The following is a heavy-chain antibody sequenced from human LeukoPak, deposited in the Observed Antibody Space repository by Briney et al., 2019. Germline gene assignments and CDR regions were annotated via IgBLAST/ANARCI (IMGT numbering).Heavy chain of an antibody. V-gene: IGHV4-59*01. J-gene: IGHJ6*03. CDR3: ARASLNTAMEYYYYMDV. CDR1: GGSISSYY. CDR2: IYYSGST. D-gene: IGHD5-18*01. Sequence: SETLSLTCTVSGGSISSYYWSWIRQPPGKGLEWIGYIYYSGSTNYDPSLKSRVTISVDTSTNQFSLKLSSVTAADTAVYYCARASLNTAMEYYYYMDVWGKGTTVTVSS.